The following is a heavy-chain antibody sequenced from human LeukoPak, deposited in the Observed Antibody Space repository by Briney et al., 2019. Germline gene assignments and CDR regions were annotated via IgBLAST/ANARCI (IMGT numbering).Heavy chain of an antibody. Sequence: PGGSLRLSCAASGFTFSDYILDWVRQAPGKGLEWVSAISGSGGSTYYADSVKGRFTISRDNSKNTLYLQMNSLRAEDTAVYYCAGTTGTTVLPKSFDYWGQGTLVTVSS. CDR1: GFTFSDYI. CDR2: ISGSGGST. CDR3: AGTTGTTVLPKSFDY. J-gene: IGHJ4*02. V-gene: IGHV3-23*01. D-gene: IGHD1-1*01.